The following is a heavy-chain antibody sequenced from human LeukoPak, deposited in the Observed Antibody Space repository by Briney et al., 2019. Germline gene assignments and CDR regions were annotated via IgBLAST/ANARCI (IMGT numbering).Heavy chain of an antibody. V-gene: IGHV3-30*02. CDR2: LRYDGSNK. J-gene: IGHJ4*02. D-gene: IGHD6-6*01. CDR1: GFIFSSCG. Sequence: QSGGSLRLSCAAAGFIFSSCGMHWVRQAPGKGLEWVAFLRYDGSNKYYADSVKGRFTISRDNSNNTLYLQMNSLRAEDTAAYYCAKDQGRSGSSLVDYWGQGSLVTVSS. CDR3: AKDQGRSGSSLVDY.